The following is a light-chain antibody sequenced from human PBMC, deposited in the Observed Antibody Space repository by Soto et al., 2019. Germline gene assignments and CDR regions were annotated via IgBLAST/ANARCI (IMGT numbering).Light chain of an antibody. Sequence: DIQMTQSPSTLSASVGDRVTITCRASQNINTWLAGYQQKPGKAPNLLIYKASTLESGVPSRFNGSGSGTEFTLTISSLQPADFATYYCQQYNSYWTFGPGTKVDIK. V-gene: IGKV1-5*03. CDR2: KAS. J-gene: IGKJ1*01. CDR1: QNINTW. CDR3: QQYNSYWT.